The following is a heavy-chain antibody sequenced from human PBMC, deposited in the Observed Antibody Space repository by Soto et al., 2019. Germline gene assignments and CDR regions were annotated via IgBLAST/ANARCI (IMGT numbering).Heavy chain of an antibody. CDR1: GGSISSYY. CDR2: TYYSGST. J-gene: IGHJ6*02. V-gene: IGHV4-59*01. CDR3: ARGLTMIVDGHPSYYYYGMDV. D-gene: IGHD3-22*01. Sequence: QVQLQESGPGLVKPSETLSLTCTVSGGSISSYYWSWIRQPPGKGLEWIGYTYYSGSTNYNPSLERRVTISVDTSRIQFALKLSSVTAADKAVYYCARGLTMIVDGHPSYYYYGMDVWGQGTTVTVSS.